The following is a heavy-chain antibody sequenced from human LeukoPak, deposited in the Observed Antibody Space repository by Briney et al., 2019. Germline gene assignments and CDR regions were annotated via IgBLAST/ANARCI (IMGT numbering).Heavy chain of an antibody. CDR3: ARITVTTDYFDY. CDR2: INHSGST. V-gene: IGHV4-34*01. D-gene: IGHD4-17*01. Sequence: SETLSLTCAVYGGSFSGYYWSWIRQPPGKELEWIGEINHSGSTNYNPSLKSRVTISVDTSENQFSLKLSSVTAADTAVYYCARITVTTDYFDYWGQGTLVTVSS. CDR1: GGSFSGYY. J-gene: IGHJ4*02.